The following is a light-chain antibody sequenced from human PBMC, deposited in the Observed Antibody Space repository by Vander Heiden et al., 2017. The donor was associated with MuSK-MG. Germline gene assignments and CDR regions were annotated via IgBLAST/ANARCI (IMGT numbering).Light chain of an antibody. Sequence: QSVLTPPPSASGAPGQRVTISCTGSSSNIGAGYDVHWYQQLPGTAPNLLIYGTSNRPSGVPDRFSGSKSGTSASLASTGLQAEDEADYYCQSYDSSLSGVVFGGGTKLTVL. V-gene: IGLV1-40*01. J-gene: IGLJ2*01. CDR1: SSNIGAGYD. CDR3: QSYDSSLSGVV. CDR2: GTS.